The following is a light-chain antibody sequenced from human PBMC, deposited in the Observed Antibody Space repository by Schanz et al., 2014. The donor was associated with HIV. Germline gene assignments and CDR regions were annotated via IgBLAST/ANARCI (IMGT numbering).Light chain of an antibody. Sequence: QSVLTQPPSVSAAPGQRVTISCSGSASNIGHNYVSWFQQFPGTTPKLLIYVTHQRPSEIPDRFSGSKTGTSATLAITGLQTADEADYYCGTWDRSLSVVAFGGGTKLTVL. CDR3: GTWDRSLSVVA. CDR2: VTH. J-gene: IGLJ2*01. V-gene: IGLV1-51*01. CDR1: ASNIGHNY.